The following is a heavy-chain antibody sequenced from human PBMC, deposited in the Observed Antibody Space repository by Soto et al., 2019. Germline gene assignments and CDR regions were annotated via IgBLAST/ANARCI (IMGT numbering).Heavy chain of an antibody. Sequence: GGSLRLSCAASGFTFTNYGMHWVRQAPGKGLEWVAVISYDGSNKYYADSVKGRFTVSRDNSKNTLSLQMSSLRAEDTAVYYCAKDIALVRGVIIDMDVWGQGTTVTVSS. J-gene: IGHJ6*02. CDR2: ISYDGSNK. CDR3: AKDIALVRGVIIDMDV. CDR1: GFTFTNYG. D-gene: IGHD3-10*01. V-gene: IGHV3-30*18.